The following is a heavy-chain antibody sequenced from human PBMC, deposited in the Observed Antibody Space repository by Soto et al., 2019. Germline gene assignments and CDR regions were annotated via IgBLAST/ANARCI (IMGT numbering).Heavy chain of an antibody. CDR2: IYHSGTT. D-gene: IGHD5-18*01. CDR3: ARHTAVPRTRGFDY. V-gene: IGHV4-4*02. CDR1: GGSITTKW. J-gene: IGHJ4*02. Sequence: SETLSLTCAVSGGSITTKWWSWVRQPPGKGLEWIGEIYHSGTTNYNPSLRGRVTISVDKSNNQFSLNLNSVTAADSAIYYCARHTAVPRTRGFDYWGQGNLVTVSS.